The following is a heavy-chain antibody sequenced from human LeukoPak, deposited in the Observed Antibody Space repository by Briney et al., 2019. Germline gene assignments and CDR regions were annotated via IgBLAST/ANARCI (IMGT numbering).Heavy chain of an antibody. CDR2: ISYDGSNK. CDR1: GFTFSSYT. CDR3: VKDLSGRIFDY. J-gene: IGHJ4*02. Sequence: GGSLRLSCAASGFTFSSYTMHRVRQAPGKGLEWVAVISYDGSNKYYVDSVKGRFTISRDNSKNTLYLQMNSLRAEDTAVYYCVKDLSGRIFDYWGQGTLVTVSS. D-gene: IGHD1-26*01. V-gene: IGHV3-30*04.